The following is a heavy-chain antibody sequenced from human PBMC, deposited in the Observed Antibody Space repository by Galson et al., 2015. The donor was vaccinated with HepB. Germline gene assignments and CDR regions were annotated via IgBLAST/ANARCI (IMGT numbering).Heavy chain of an antibody. J-gene: IGHJ4*02. D-gene: IGHD6-19*01. CDR1: GGSFSGYY. CDR2: INHSGST. V-gene: IGHV4-34*01. CDR3: ARAAGAWYSSGWYY. Sequence: TLSLTCAVYGGSFSGYYWSWIRQPPGKGLEWIGEINHSGSTNCNPSLKSRVTISVDTSKNQFSLKLSSVTAADTAVYYCARAAGAWYSSGWYYWGQGTLVTVSS.